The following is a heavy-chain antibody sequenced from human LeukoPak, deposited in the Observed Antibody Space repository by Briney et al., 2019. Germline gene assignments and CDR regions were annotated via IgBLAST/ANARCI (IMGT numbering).Heavy chain of an antibody. CDR3: ARWVPAAIGWFDP. J-gene: IGHJ5*02. Sequence: SETVSLTCTVSGGSISSSSYFWGWIRQPPGKGLEWIGSIYYSGSTYYNPSLKSRVTISVDTSKKQFSLKLTSVTAADTAVYYCARWVPAAIGWFDPWGQGTLVTVSS. D-gene: IGHD2-2*02. CDR2: IYYSGST. CDR1: GGSISSSSYF. V-gene: IGHV4-39*07.